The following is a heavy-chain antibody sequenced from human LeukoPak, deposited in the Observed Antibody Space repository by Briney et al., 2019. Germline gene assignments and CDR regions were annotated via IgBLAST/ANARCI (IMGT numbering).Heavy chain of an antibody. CDR3: ASSVAYIFIDY. J-gene: IGHJ4*02. D-gene: IGHD3-3*02. Sequence: PGGSLRLSCVASGFTFSSFGMHSVRQAPGKGLEWVAVIWNDGSNNYYADSVKGRFTISRDNAKNTLYLQMNSLRPEDTAVYYCASSVAYIFIDYWGQGTLVTVSS. V-gene: IGHV3-33*01. CDR2: IWNDGSNN. CDR1: GFTFSSFG.